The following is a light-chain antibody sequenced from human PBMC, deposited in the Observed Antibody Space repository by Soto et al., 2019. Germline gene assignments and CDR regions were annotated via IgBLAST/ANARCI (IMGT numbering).Light chain of an antibody. CDR2: AAS. J-gene: IGKJ3*01. Sequence: EIVLTQSPGTLSLSPGDRSTLSCRASHSINTSFLAWFQQKPGQAPRLLIYAASTRATGIPDRFSGSASEADFTLTINRLEPEDSAVYYCQQYASAPFSLGTGTKVDI. V-gene: IGKV3-20*01. CDR1: HSINTSF. CDR3: QQYASAPFS.